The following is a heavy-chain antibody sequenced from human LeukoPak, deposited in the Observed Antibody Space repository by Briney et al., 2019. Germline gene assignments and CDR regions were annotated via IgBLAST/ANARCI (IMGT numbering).Heavy chain of an antibody. CDR1: GGSISSGDYY. J-gene: IGHJ4*02. V-gene: IGHV4-30-4*01. CDR3: ARTQITVRSYYFDY. CDR2: IYYSGST. Sequence: SETLSLTCTVSGGSISSGDYYWSWIRQPPGKXXXXXGYIYYSGSTYYNPSLKSRVTISVDTSKNQFSLKLSSVTAADTAVYYCARTQITVRSYYFDYWGQGTLVTVSS. D-gene: IGHD4-11*01.